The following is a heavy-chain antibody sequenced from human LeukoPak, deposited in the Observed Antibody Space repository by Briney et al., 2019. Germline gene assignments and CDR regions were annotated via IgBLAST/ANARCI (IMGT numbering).Heavy chain of an antibody. D-gene: IGHD3-22*01. CDR2: IYSGGST. Sequence: PGGSLRLSCAASGFTVSSNYMSWVRQAPGKGLEWVSVIYSGGSTYYADSVKGRFTISRDNSKNTLYLQMNSLRAEDTAVYYCAREYYDSSGYYYFDYWSQGTLVTVSS. CDR1: GFTVSSNY. V-gene: IGHV3-53*01. J-gene: IGHJ4*02. CDR3: AREYYDSSGYYYFDY.